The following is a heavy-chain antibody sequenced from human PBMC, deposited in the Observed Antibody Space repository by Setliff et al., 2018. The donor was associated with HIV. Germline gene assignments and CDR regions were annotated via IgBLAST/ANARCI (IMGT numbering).Heavy chain of an antibody. Sequence: KTSETLSLTCGVSGGSFSGYSWSWIRQSPGKGLEWIGEVNHSGSSNLNPSFERRVTISGVPSKNQFSLRLSSVTAADTAVYYCARDPPGYGDSNDYWGQGTLVTVSS. CDR3: ARDPPGYGDSNDY. D-gene: IGHD4-17*01. CDR2: VNHSGSS. CDR1: GGSFSGYS. V-gene: IGHV4-34*01. J-gene: IGHJ4*02.